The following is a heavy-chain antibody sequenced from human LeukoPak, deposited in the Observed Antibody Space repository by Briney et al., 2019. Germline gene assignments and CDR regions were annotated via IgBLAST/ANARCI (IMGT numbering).Heavy chain of an antibody. V-gene: IGHV3-7*01. CDR2: IPPDGSQK. CDR1: DFTFDFYW. D-gene: IGHD2-2*01. J-gene: IGHJ4*02. Sequence: SGGSLRLSCVASDFTFDFYWMTWVRQAPGKGLEWLANIPPDGSQKYYVDSVKGRFTISRDNPKNSLYLQINNLRAEDTAVYYCGRLAHNAWYAIDFWGQGALVTVSS. CDR3: GRLAHNAWYAIDF.